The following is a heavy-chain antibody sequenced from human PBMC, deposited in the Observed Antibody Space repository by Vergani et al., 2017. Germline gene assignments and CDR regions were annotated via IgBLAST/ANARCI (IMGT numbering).Heavy chain of an antibody. V-gene: IGHV1-18*01. CDR1: GYTFTSYG. Sequence: QVQLVQSGAEVKKPGTSVKVSCKASGYTFTSYGISWVRQAPGQGLEWMGWISAYNGNTNYAQKLQGRVTMTTDTSTSTAYMELRSLRSDDTAVYYCARVGSXWYNWDYYYCMDVWGQGTTVTVSS. CDR2: ISAYNGNT. J-gene: IGHJ6*02. CDR3: ARVGSXWYNWDYYYCMDV. D-gene: IGHD6-13*01.